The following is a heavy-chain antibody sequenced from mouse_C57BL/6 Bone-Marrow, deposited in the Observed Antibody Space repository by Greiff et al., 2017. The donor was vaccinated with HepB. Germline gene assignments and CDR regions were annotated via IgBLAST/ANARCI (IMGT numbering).Heavy chain of an antibody. CDR1: GYTFTSYW. CDR2: IDPSDSET. D-gene: IGHD3-1*01. V-gene: IGHV1-52*01. Sequence: QVKLQQPGAELVRPGSSVKLSCKASGYTFTSYWMHWVKQRPIQGLEWIGNIDPSDSETHYNQKFKDKATLTVDKSSSTAYMQLSSLTSEDSAVYYCARSGYWYFDVWGTGTTVTVSS. CDR3: ARSGYWYFDV. J-gene: IGHJ1*03.